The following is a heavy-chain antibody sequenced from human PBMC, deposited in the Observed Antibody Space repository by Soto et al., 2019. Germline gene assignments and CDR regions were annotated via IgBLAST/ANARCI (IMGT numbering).Heavy chain of an antibody. V-gene: IGHV1-2*02. Sequence: ASVKVSCKASGYTFTGYYIHWVRQAPGQGLEWMGWMNPNGDGTNHAQNFQGRVTLTRDTSITTAYMELSRLRSDDTAVYYCASGGSSGWPYYYGMDVWG. CDR1: GYTFTGYY. CDR3: ASGGSSGWPYYYGMDV. D-gene: IGHD6-19*01. J-gene: IGHJ6*02. CDR2: MNPNGDGT.